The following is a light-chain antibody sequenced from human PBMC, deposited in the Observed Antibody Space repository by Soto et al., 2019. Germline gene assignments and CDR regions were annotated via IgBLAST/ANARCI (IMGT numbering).Light chain of an antibody. J-gene: IGLJ2*01. CDR3: QSYDSSLSVVV. CDR2: GDT. CDR1: SSNIGAGYD. Sequence: QSVLTQPPSVSGAPGQRVIISCTGSSSNIGAGYDVKWYQQLPGTAPKLLIYGDTNRPSGVPDRFSGSKSGTSASLAITGLQTDDEADYYCQSYDSSLSVVVFGGGTQLTVL. V-gene: IGLV1-40*01.